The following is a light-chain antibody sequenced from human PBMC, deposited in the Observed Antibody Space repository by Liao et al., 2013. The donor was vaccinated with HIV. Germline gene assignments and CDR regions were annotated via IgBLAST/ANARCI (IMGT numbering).Light chain of an antibody. CDR1: ALPKQF. V-gene: IGLV3-21*02. J-gene: IGLJ3*02. Sequence: SYELTQPSSVSVSPGQTARITCFGAALPKQFAHWYQQRPGQAPVVVISYDTDRPSGIPERFSGSASKSGNKAILTVSGVEAGDEADYYCQVWDRVSDHAVFGGGTKLTVL. CDR2: YDT. CDR3: QVWDRVSDHAV.